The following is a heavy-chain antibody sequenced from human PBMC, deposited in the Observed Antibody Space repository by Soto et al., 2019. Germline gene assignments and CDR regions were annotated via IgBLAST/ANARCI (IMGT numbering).Heavy chain of an antibody. Sequence: QLHLVQSGAVVKKPGASVTVSCSASGYPVTAYYMHWVRQAPGRGLEWMGGINPATGAAKYTQTFQGRVPMPRDTSTVTVLRELAGLPSEDTAVFYWAGGGGVGVAGSAAFDMWGQGTVVTVSS. J-gene: IGHJ3*02. CDR2: INPATGAA. D-gene: IGHD3-3*01. V-gene: IGHV1-2*02. CDR1: GYPVTAYY. CDR3: AGGGGVGVAGSAAFDM.